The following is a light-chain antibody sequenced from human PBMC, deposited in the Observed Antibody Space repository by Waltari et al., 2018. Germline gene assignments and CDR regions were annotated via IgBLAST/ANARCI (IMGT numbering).Light chain of an antibody. Sequence: EIELTQSQGTLSLSPGDRATLSCRASHSVNSAYLAWYQQKRGQAPRLLIYGTSTRATGISERFSGSGSGTDFILTISRLEPEDFAIYYCHQYHNSPQTFGQGTKVEI. CDR1: HSVNSAY. V-gene: IGKV3-20*01. CDR2: GTS. J-gene: IGKJ1*01. CDR3: HQYHNSPQT.